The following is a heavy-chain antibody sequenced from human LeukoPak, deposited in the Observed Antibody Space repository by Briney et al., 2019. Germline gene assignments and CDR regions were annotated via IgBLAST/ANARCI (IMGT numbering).Heavy chain of an antibody. V-gene: IGHV3-30*03. CDR2: ISYDGSNK. D-gene: IGHD4-23*01. Sequence: PGRSLRLSCAASGFTFSSYGMHWVRQAPGKGLEWVAVISYDGSNKYYADSVKGRFTISRDNSKNTLYLQMNSLRVEDTAVYYCARDDYGGNSDYWGQGTLVTVSS. CDR3: ARDDYGGNSDY. CDR1: GFTFSSYG. J-gene: IGHJ4*02.